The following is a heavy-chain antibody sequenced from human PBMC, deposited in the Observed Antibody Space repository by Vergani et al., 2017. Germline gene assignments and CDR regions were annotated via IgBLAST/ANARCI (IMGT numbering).Heavy chain of an antibody. Sequence: EVQLVESGGGLVQPGGSLRLSCAASGFTFSSYWMHWVRQAPGKGLVWVSRINSDGSSTSYADSVKGRFTISRDNAKNTLYLQMNSLRAEDTAVYYCARARKRQTYNWNGHDYWGQGTLVTVSS. CDR3: ARARKRQTYNWNGHDY. V-gene: IGHV3-74*01. D-gene: IGHD1-1*01. J-gene: IGHJ4*02. CDR2: INSDGSST. CDR1: GFTFSSYW.